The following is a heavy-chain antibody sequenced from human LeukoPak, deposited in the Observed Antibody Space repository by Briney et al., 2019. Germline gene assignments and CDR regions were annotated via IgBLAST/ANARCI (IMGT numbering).Heavy chain of an antibody. CDR2: IRGDGGEK. D-gene: IGHD5-12*01. Sequence: SGGSLRLSCAASGFTFTNYWMSWVRQAPEKGLEWVANIRGDGGEKYYVGSVKGRFTISRDNAKNSLSLQMNSLRAGDTAVYYCARVRKYSGYYSWYFDLWGRGTLVTVSS. J-gene: IGHJ2*01. V-gene: IGHV3-7*01. CDR3: ARVRKYSGYYSWYFDL. CDR1: GFTFTNYW.